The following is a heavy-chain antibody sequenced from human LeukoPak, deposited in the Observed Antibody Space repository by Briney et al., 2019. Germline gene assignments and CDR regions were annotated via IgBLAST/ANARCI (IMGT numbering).Heavy chain of an antibody. D-gene: IGHD1-26*01. CDR3: AGRGSYFRL. CDR1: GDSVSSNTTA. V-gene: IGHV6-1*01. Sequence: SPTLSLTFAISGDSVSSNTTAWNWIRQSPSRGLEWLGRTYYRSKWYNDYAVSVKSRITINPDTSKNRFSLQLNSVTPEDTAVYYCAGRGSYFRLWGQGTLVTVSS. J-gene: IGHJ4*02. CDR2: TYYRSKWYN.